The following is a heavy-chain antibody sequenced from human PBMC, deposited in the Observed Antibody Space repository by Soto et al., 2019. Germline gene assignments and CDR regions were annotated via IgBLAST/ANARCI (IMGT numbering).Heavy chain of an antibody. CDR2: IIPIFGTA. D-gene: IGHD3-22*01. CDR3: ARGGYYDSSGYYVDYYGMDV. CDR1: GGTFSSYA. Sequence: ASVKVSCKASGGTFSSYAISWVRQAPGQGLEWMGGIIPIFGTANYAQKFQGRVTITADKSTSTAYMELSSLRSEDTAVYYCARGGYYDSSGYYVDYYGMDVWGQGTTVTVSS. J-gene: IGHJ6*02. V-gene: IGHV1-69*06.